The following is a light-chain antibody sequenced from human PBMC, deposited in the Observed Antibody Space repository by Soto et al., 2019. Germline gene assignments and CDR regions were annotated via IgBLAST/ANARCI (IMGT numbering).Light chain of an antibody. CDR3: CSYAGSVV. CDR2: DVS. Sequence: QSVLTQPRSVSGSPGQSVTISCTGTSSDVGGYNYVSWYQQHPGKAPKLMIYDVSKRPSGVPDRFSGSKSGNTASLTISGRQAEDAADYYCCSYAGSVVFGGGTKLTVL. CDR1: SSDVGGYNY. J-gene: IGLJ2*01. V-gene: IGLV2-11*01.